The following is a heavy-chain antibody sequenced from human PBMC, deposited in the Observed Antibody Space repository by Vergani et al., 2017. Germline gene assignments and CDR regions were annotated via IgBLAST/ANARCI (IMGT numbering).Heavy chain of an antibody. J-gene: IGHJ4*02. D-gene: IGHD3-10*01. CDR2: ISGSGGST. CDR1: GFTFSSYA. V-gene: IGHV3-23*01. Sequence: EVQLLESGGGLVQPGGSLRLSCAASGFTFSSYAMSWVRQAPGKGLEWVSAISGSGGSTYYADSVKGRFTISRDNSKNTLYLQMNSLRAEYTAVYYCAKDLGRFGELLCDYWGQGTLVTVSS. CDR3: AKDLGRFGELLCDY.